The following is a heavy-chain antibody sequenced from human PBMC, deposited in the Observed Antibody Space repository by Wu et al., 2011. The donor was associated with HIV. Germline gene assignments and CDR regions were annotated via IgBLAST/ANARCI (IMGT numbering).Heavy chain of an antibody. V-gene: IGHV1-69*14. Sequence: QVQLVQSGAEVKKPGSSVKVSCKTSGGSFSSYAIIWVRQAPGQGLEWMGGIIPIFGTAKYAQKFQGRVTITADKSTSTAYMELSSLRSEDTAVYYCARGRPRDGYNYPANYWGQGTLVTVSS. CDR1: GGSFSSYA. CDR3: ARGRPRDGYNYPANY. J-gene: IGHJ4*02. D-gene: IGHD5-24*01. CDR2: IIPIFGTA.